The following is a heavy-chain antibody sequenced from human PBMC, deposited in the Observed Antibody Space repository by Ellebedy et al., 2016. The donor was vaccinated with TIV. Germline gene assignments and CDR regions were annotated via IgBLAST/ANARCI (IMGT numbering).Heavy chain of an antibody. V-gene: IGHV3-23*01. CDR1: GFTFSSFA. CDR2: ISADSANT. CDR3: VKLDSSGYYYGRLDY. J-gene: IGHJ4*02. Sequence: GGSLRLSCAASGFTFSSFAMHWVRQAPGEGLEWVSGISADSANTHYADSVKGRFTISRDNSKNTQYLQMNSLRAEDTAVYYCVKLDSSGYYYGRLDYWGQGTLVTVSS. D-gene: IGHD3-22*01.